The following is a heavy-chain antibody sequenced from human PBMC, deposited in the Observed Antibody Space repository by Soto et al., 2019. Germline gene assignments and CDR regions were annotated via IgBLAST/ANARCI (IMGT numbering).Heavy chain of an antibody. V-gene: IGHV3-7*03. CDR1: GFIFTNYW. Sequence: EVQLVESGGDLVQPGGSLRLSCAASGFIFTNYWMSWVRQAPGKGLEWVANVKQDGSVKRYVDSVKGRFTISRDNAKNSVYLQMNSLRVDDTAVYYCTSATSSRRAPGGCIKDWGQGNLVTVSS. J-gene: IGHJ4*02. D-gene: IGHD2-15*01. CDR3: TSATSSRRAPGGCIKD. CDR2: VKQDGSVK.